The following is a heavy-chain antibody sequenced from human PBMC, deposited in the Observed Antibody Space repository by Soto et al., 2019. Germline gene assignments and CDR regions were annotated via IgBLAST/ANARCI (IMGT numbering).Heavy chain of an antibody. CDR2: IIPIFGTA. CDR3: ARDPVVVVAATLYYYYGMDV. Sequence: SVKVSCKASGGTFSSYAISWVRQAPGQGLEWMGGIIPIFGTANYAQKFQGRVTITADESTSTAYMELSSLSSEDTAVYYCARDPVVVVAATLYYYYGMDVWGQGTTVTVSS. CDR1: GGTFSSYA. V-gene: IGHV1-69*13. J-gene: IGHJ6*02. D-gene: IGHD2-15*01.